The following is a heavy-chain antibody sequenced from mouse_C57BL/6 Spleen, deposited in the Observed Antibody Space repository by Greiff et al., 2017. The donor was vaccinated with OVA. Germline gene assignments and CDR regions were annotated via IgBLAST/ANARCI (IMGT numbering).Heavy chain of an antibody. CDR2: ISYDGSN. Sequence: EVKLMESGPGLVKPSQSLSLTCSVTGYSITSGYYWNWIRQFPGNKLEWMGYISYDGSNNYNPSLKNRISITRDTSKNQFFLKFNSVTTEDTATYYGARGPGDDWGQGTSVTVSS. J-gene: IGHJ4*01. CDR1: GYSITSGYY. V-gene: IGHV3-6*01. CDR3: ARGPGDD.